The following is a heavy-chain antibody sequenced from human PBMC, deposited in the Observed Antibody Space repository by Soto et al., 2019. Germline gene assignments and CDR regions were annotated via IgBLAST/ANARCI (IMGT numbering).Heavy chain of an antibody. J-gene: IGHJ4*02. CDR1: GGSISSGGYY. CDR2: IYYSGST. D-gene: IGHD6-13*01. V-gene: IGHV4-31*03. Sequence: SETLSLTCPVSGGSISSGGYYWSWIRQHPGKGLEWIGYIYYSGSTYYNPSLKSRVTISVDTSKNQFSLKLSSVTAADTAVYYCARIAAAGGASLDYWGQGTLVTVSS. CDR3: ARIAAAGGASLDY.